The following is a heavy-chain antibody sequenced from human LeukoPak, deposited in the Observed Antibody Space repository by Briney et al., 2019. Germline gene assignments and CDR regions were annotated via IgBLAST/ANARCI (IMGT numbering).Heavy chain of an antibody. CDR1: GFTFSSYS. CDR3: AKRANGEYSSSWQLFDY. J-gene: IGHJ4*02. CDR2: ISSSSSYI. V-gene: IGHV3-21*04. D-gene: IGHD6-13*01. Sequence: TGGSLRLSCAASGFTFSSYSMNWVRQAPGKGLEWVSSISSSSSYIYYADSVKGRFTISRDNSKNTLYLQMNSLRAEDTAVYYCAKRANGEYSSSWQLFDYWGQGTLVTVSS.